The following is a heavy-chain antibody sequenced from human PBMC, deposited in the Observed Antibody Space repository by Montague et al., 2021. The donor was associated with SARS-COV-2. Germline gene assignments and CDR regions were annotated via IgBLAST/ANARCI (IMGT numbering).Heavy chain of an antibody. CDR2: IDWDDDK. V-gene: IGHV2-70*11. CDR3: ARGYYDILTGYLDAFDI. J-gene: IGHJ3*02. D-gene: IGHD3-9*01. CDR1: SGSISSSDYW. Sequence: TLSLTCTVSSGSISSSDYWGWIRQPPGKALEWLARIDWDDDKXYSTSLKTRLTISKDTSKNQVVLTMTNMDPVDTATYYCARGYYDILTGYLDAFDIWGQGTMVTVSS.